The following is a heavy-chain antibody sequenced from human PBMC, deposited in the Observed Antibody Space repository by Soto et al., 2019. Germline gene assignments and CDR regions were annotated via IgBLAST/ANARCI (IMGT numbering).Heavy chain of an antibody. Sequence: QVQLQQWGAGLLKPSETLSLTCAVYGGSFSGYYWSWIRQPPGKGLEWIGEINHSGSTNYNPSLKSRVTISVDTSKNQFSLKLSSVTAADTAVYYCARVFPPSKAARPRGFDYWGQGTLVTVSS. CDR1: GGSFSGYY. V-gene: IGHV4-34*01. CDR2: INHSGST. CDR3: ARVFPPSKAARPRGFDY. J-gene: IGHJ4*02. D-gene: IGHD6-6*01.